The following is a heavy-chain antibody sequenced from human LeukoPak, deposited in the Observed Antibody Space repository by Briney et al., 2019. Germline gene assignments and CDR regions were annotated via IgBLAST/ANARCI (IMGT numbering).Heavy chain of an antibody. D-gene: IGHD2-2*01. CDR2: IYYSGST. V-gene: IGHV4-39*07. J-gene: IGHJ3*02. Sequence: SETLSLTCTVSGGSISSSSYYWGWIRQPPGKGLEWIGSIYYSGSTNYNPSLKSPVSISVDTSKNQFSLKLSSVTAADTAVYYCARGGYCSSTSCPGNAFDIWGRGTMVTVSS. CDR1: GGSISSSSYY. CDR3: ARGGYCSSTSCPGNAFDI.